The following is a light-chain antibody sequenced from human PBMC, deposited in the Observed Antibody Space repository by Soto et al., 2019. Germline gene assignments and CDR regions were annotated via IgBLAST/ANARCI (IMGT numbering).Light chain of an antibody. V-gene: IGKV3-20*01. Sequence: ETVLTQSPGTLSLSPGETATLSCRASQSVASNSLAWYQQKPGQAPRLLVYGASGRATDIPDRFSGRGSGTDFTLTINRLEPEDFAVYYCQNYDSSPYTFGQGKRLEIK. J-gene: IGKJ5*01. CDR3: QNYDSSPYT. CDR2: GAS. CDR1: QSVASNS.